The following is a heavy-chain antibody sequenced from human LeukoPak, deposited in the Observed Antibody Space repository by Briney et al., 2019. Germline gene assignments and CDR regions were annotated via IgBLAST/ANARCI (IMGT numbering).Heavy chain of an antibody. Sequence: SVKVSCKASGGTFSSYAISWVRQAPGQGLEWMGGIIPIFGTANYAQKFQGRVTITTDESTSTAYMELSSLRSEDTAVYYCARDRVRHSYGYSLDYWGREPWSPSPQ. CDR2: IIPIFGTA. J-gene: IGHJ4*02. CDR1: GGTFSSYA. D-gene: IGHD5-18*01. CDR3: ARDRVRHSYGYSLDY. V-gene: IGHV1-69*05.